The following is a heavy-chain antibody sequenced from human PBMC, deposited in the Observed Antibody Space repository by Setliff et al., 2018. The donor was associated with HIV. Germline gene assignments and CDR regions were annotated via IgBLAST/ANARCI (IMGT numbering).Heavy chain of an antibody. CDR3: ARHNVITYGGLLFDYYYYGMDV. V-gene: IGHV4-38-2*02. Sequence: SETLSLTCTVSGYSISSGYYWGWIRQPPGKGLEWIGGIYYSGSTNYNPSLKSRVSMSVDTSKNQLSLRLTSVTAADTAVYYCARHNVITYGGLLFDYYYYGMDVWGPGTTVTVSS. CDR2: IYYSGST. J-gene: IGHJ6*02. D-gene: IGHD3-16*01. CDR1: GYSISSGYY.